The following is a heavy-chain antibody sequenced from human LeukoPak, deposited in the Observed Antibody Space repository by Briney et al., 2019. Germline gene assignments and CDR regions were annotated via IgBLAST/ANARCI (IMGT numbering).Heavy chain of an antibody. CDR1: GGSFSGYY. CDR2: INHSGST. D-gene: IGHD6-13*01. V-gene: IGHV4-34*01. CDR3: ARETYSSSSHDDYYYYGMDV. Sequence: SSETLSLTCAVYGGSFSGYYWSWIRQPPGKGLEWIGEINHSGSTNYNPSLKSRVTISVDTSKNLFSLKLSSVTAADTAVYYCARETYSSSSHDDYYYYGMDVWGQGTTVTVSS. J-gene: IGHJ6*02.